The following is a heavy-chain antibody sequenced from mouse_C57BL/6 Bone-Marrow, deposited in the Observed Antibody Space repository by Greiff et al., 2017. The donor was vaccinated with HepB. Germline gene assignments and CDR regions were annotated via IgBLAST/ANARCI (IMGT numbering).Heavy chain of an antibody. Sequence: DVMLVESGGDLVKPGGSLKLSCAASGFTFSSYGMSWVRQTPDKRLEWVATISSGGSYTYYPDSVKGRFTISRDNAKNTLYLQMSSLKSEDTAMYYCARNSMTTVVVFDYWGQGNTLTVSS. CDR2: ISSGGSYT. CDR3: ARNSMTTVVVFDY. CDR1: GFTFSSYG. V-gene: IGHV5-6*02. J-gene: IGHJ2*01. D-gene: IGHD1-1*01.